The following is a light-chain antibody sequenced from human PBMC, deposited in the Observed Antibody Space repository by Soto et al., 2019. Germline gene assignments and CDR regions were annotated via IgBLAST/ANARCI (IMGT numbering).Light chain of an antibody. CDR3: QQHNIYPLT. CDR2: AAS. Sequence: DVQMTQSPSSLSASVGDRVTITCRASQDINSWLAWYQQKPGNAPKSLIYAASSLQTGVPSRFSGSASGTHFTLTISNLQPEDSATYYCQQHNIYPLTFGGGTKVEIK. V-gene: IGKV1D-16*01. CDR1: QDINSW. J-gene: IGKJ4*01.